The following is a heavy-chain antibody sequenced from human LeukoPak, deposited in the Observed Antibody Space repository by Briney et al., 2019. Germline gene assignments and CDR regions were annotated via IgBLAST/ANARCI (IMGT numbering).Heavy chain of an antibody. D-gene: IGHD3-22*01. CDR2: IIPIFGTA. J-gene: IGHJ5*02. Sequence: SVKVSCKASGGTFSSYAISWVRQAPGQGLERMGRIIPIFGTADYAQKFQGRVTITTDESTSTAYMELSSLRSEDTAVYYCARASALDSSGYWFDPWGQGTLVTVSS. CDR1: GGTFSSYA. V-gene: IGHV1-69*05. CDR3: ARASALDSSGYWFDP.